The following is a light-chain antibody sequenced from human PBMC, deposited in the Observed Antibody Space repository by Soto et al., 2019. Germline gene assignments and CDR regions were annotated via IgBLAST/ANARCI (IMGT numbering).Light chain of an antibody. V-gene: IGKV3-20*01. CDR3: QHYGSSPWT. CDR2: VAS. CDR1: QSVSISY. J-gene: IGKJ1*01. Sequence: EIVLTQSPGTLSLSPGERATLSCRASQSVSISYLAWYQQKPGQAPRLLIYVASSRATGIPDRFSGSVSGTDFTLTISRLEPEDFAVFYCQHYGSSPWTFGQGTKVEIK.